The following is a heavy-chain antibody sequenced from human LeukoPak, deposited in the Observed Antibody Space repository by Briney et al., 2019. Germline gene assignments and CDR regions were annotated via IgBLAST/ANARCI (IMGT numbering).Heavy chain of an antibody. CDR2: IYHTGST. D-gene: IGHD3-22*01. CDR3: ASVNYYDSSGYYYVFGAFDI. J-gene: IGHJ3*02. Sequence: SETLSLTCAVYGGSFSNYYWSWIRQPPGKGLEWIGDIYHTGSTTYNPSLKSRVTISVDKSKNQFSLKLSSVTAADTAVYYCASVNYYDSSGYYYVFGAFDIWGQGTMVTVSS. V-gene: IGHV4-34*01. CDR1: GGSFSNYY.